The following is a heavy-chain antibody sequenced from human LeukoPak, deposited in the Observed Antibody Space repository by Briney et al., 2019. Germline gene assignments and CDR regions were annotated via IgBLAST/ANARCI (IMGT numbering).Heavy chain of an antibody. V-gene: IGHV3-30*18. CDR2: ISYDGSNK. D-gene: IGHD2-15*01. CDR3: AKDRKVAGTYFDY. Sequence: PGGSLRLSCAASGFTFSSYGMHWVRQAPGKGLEWVAVISYDGSNKYYADSVKGRFTISRDNSKNTLYLQMNSLRAEDTAVYYCAKDRKVAGTYFDYWGQGTLVTVSS. CDR1: GFTFSSYG. J-gene: IGHJ4*02.